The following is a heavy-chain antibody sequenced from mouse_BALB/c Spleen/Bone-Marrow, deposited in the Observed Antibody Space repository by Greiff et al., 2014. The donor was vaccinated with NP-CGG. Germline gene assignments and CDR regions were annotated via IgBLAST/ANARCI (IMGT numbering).Heavy chain of an antibody. Sequence: EVQLQESGPELVKPGASVKISCKASGYSFTGYYMHWVKQSHVKSLEWIGRINPYNGATSYNQNFKDKASLTVDKSSSTAYMELHSLTSEDSAVYYCARLVYRYDEEGSGGDDWGQGTTLTVSS. CDR2: INPYNGAT. D-gene: IGHD2-14*01. CDR3: ARLVYRYDEEGSGGDD. CDR1: GYSFTGYY. V-gene: IGHV1-31*01. J-gene: IGHJ2*01.